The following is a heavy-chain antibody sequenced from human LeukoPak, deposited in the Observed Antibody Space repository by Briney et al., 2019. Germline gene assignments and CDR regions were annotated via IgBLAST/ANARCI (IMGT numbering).Heavy chain of an antibody. D-gene: IGHD6-19*01. V-gene: IGHV3-48*02. Sequence: GGSLRLSCAASGYSFSSYSMNWVRQARAKGLEVVSYISSSSSTIYYAGSVKGRFTISRDNAKNSLYLQMNSLRDEDTAVYYCASAGSGLYWGQGTLVTVSS. CDR1: GYSFSSYS. J-gene: IGHJ4*02. CDR2: ISSSSSTI. CDR3: ASAGSGLY.